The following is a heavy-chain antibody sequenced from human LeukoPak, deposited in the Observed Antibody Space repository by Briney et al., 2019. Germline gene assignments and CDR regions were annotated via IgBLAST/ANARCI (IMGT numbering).Heavy chain of an antibody. Sequence: GGSLRLSCAASGFTFSSYSMNWVRQAPGKGLEWVSSITSSSYYKYYADSVRGRFTISRDNAKNSLYLQMNSLGAEDTAVYYCARVGSGGDCYPFDYWGQGTLVTVSS. CDR3: ARVGSGGDCYPFDY. CDR1: GFTFSSYS. J-gene: IGHJ4*02. CDR2: ITSSSYYK. D-gene: IGHD2-21*02. V-gene: IGHV3-21*01.